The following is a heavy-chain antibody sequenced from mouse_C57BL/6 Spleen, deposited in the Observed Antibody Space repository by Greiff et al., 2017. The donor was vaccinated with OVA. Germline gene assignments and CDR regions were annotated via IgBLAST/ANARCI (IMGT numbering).Heavy chain of an antibody. CDR2: INPNNGGT. CDR1: GYTFTDYY. D-gene: IGHD1-1*01. V-gene: IGHV1-26*01. J-gene: IGHJ2*01. Sequence: EVKLQQSGPELVKPGASVKISCKASGYTFTDYYMNWVKQSHGKSLEWIGDINPNNGGTSYNQKFKGKATLTVDKSSSTAYMELRSLTSEDSAVYYCARLVITTVVATRGFDYWGKGTTLTVSS. CDR3: ARLVITTVVATRGFDY.